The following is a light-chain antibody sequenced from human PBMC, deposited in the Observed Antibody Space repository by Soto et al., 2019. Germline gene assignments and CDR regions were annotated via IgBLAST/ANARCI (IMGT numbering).Light chain of an antibody. CDR1: QSILQG. CDR3: QQYEQYSLT. J-gene: IGKJ3*01. Sequence: DIQMTQSPSTLSASLGDRVTITCLASQSILQGWAWYHHKPGKAPKLLIYKASTLDRGVPSRFSGSGSGTDFTLTISSPQPVDLATYYCQQYEQYSLTSGPGTKVEIK. CDR2: KAS. V-gene: IGKV1-5*03.